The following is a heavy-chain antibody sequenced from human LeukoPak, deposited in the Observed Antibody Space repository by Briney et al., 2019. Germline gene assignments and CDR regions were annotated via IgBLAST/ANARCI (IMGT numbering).Heavy chain of an antibody. CDR1: GYSLTDLS. J-gene: IGHJ3*02. V-gene: IGHV1-24*01. CDR3: ATDRLEIYALHI. Sequence: GSVEVSCRVSGYSLTDLSIHWVRHVPGKGLEWMGSFEPEEGEHGETIYAQKFEGRLTLTEDTATDTAYMELVSLTSADTAVYYCATDRLEIYALHIWGQGTVVTVSS. D-gene: IGHD1-1*01. CDR2: FEPEEGEHGET.